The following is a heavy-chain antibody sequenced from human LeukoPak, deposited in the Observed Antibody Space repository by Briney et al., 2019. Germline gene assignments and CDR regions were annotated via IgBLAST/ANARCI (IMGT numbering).Heavy chain of an antibody. CDR1: GYSFIDYY. V-gene: IGHV1-2*02. CDR2: INPNSGGT. J-gene: IGHJ4*02. CDR3: ARDTRYNNVGDY. D-gene: IGHD3-10*01. Sequence: ASVKVSCKASGYSFIDYYIHWVRQAPGQGLAWMGWINPNSGGTNYAQKFQGRVTMTRDTSISTAYMELSRLRSDDTAVYFCARDTRYNNVGDYWGQGTLVTVSS.